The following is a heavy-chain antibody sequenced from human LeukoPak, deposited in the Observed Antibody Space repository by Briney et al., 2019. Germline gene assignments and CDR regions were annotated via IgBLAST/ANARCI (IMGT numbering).Heavy chain of an antibody. CDR2: FCSSGST. CDR3: VRGQYSNSVYFYYMDV. V-gene: IGHV4-61*02. D-gene: IGHD6-6*01. J-gene: IGHJ6*03. CDR1: GGSISSGSYS. Sequence: PSETLSLTCTVSGGSISSGSYSWSWIRQPAGKGLEWIGRFCSSGSTNYNPSLKSRVTISVDTSKNQFSLKLSSVTAADTAVYYCVRGQYSNSVYFYYMDVWGKGTTVTVSS.